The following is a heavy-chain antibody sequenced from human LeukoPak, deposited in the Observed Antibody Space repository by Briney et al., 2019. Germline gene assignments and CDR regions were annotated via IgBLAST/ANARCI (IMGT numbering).Heavy chain of an antibody. CDR2: IYPGDSDT. V-gene: IGHV5-51*01. Sequence: GESLKISCKGSGYSFTSYWIGWVRQMPGKGLERVGIIYPGDSDTRYSPSFQGQVTISADKSISTAYLQWSSLKASDTAMYYCARPPDYYDSSGPYYFDYWGQGTLVTVSS. J-gene: IGHJ4*02. D-gene: IGHD3-22*01. CDR3: ARPPDYYDSSGPYYFDY. CDR1: GYSFTSYW.